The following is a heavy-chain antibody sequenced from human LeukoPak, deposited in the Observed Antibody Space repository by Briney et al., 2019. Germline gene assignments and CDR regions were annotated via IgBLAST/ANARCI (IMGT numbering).Heavy chain of an antibody. J-gene: IGHJ4*02. CDR2: VYPGDSET. CDR3: ARQSRDGSKTRGYYFDY. CDR1: GYSFTTYW. V-gene: IGHV5-51*01. Sequence: GESLKISCKGSGYSFTTYWIAWVRQMPGKGLEWMGIVYPGDSETRYSPSFQGQVTISADKSISTAYLQWGSLKASDTAMYYCARQSRDGSKTRGYYFDYWGQGTLVSVSS. D-gene: IGHD3-10*01.